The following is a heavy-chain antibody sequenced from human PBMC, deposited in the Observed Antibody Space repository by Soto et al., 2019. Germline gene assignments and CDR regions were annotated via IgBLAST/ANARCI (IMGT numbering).Heavy chain of an antibody. CDR1: GYSFNSYG. CDR2: ISGRSGGT. CDR3: AREGGQGAGRQQYGLDV. Sequence: SVKVSCKASGYSFNSYGINWVRQAPGQGLEWMGRISGRSGGTNYAQKVRDRITMATDTSTRTAYMELRSLTSDDTAVYYWAREGGQGAGRQQYGLDVWGQGTTVTVSS. J-gene: IGHJ6*02. V-gene: IGHV1-18*01. D-gene: IGHD6-13*01.